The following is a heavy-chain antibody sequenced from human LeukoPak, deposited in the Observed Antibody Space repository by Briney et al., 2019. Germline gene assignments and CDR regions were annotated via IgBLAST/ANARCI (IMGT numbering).Heavy chain of an antibody. V-gene: IGHV1-69*04. CDR2: IIPILGIA. CDR3: ARVPWATVTMGGYFDY. J-gene: IGHJ4*02. Sequence: SVKVSCKASGGTFSSYAISWVRQAPGQGLEWMGRIIPILGIANYAQKFQGRVTITADKSTSTAYMELSSLRSEDTAVYYCARVPWATVTMGGYFDYWGQGTLVTVSS. D-gene: IGHD4-17*01. CDR1: GGTFSSYA.